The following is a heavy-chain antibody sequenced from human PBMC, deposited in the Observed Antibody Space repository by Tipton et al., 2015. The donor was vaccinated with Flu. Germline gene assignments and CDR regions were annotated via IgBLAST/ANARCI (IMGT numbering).Heavy chain of an antibody. CDR3: AKERITMIVGGGTFDI. CDR1: GFTFSTHS. CDR2: ISYDGKID. Sequence: SLRLSCAASGFTFSTHSMHWVRQAPGEGLEWVAVISYDGKIDYYADSVRGRFTISRDYSKNTLYLQMSSLRPDDTAVYYCAKERITMIVGGGTFDIWGQGTMVTVSS. V-gene: IGHV3-30*04. J-gene: IGHJ3*02. D-gene: IGHD3-22*01.